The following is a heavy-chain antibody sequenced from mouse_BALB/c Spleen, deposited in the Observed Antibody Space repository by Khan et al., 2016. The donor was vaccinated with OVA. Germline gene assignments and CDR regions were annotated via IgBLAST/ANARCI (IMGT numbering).Heavy chain of an antibody. J-gene: IGHJ2*01. V-gene: IGHV3-1*02. CDR3: ARTARIKY. D-gene: IGHD1-2*01. Sequence: EVQLQESGPGLVKPSQSLSLTCTVTGYSITSGYGWNWIRQFPGNKLEWMGNIRYSGSTNYNPTIKSRISITRDTSKNKFFLQLNSVTTEDTATYSCARTARIKYWGQGTTLTVSS. CDR1: GYSITSGYG. CDR2: IRYSGST.